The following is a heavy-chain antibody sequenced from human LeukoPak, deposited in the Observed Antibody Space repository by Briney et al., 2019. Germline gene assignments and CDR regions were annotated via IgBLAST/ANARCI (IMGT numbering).Heavy chain of an antibody. CDR3: AKGIYGDSSSWHY. CDR2: ISGSGGRT. Sequence: GSLRLSCVASGFTFTNYAMSWVRPTPGKGLEWVSTISGSGGRTYYADSVKGRFTISRDNSKNTLYVQMNSLGAEDTAVYYCAKGIYGDSSSWHYWGQGTLVIVSS. V-gene: IGHV3-23*01. J-gene: IGHJ4*02. D-gene: IGHD6-13*01. CDR1: GFTFTNYA.